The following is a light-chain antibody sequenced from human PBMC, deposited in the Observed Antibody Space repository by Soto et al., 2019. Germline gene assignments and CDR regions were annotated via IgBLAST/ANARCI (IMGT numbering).Light chain of an antibody. V-gene: IGKV3-15*01. CDR2: GAS. Sequence: EIVMTHSRATLSVSPGERAPLSCRASQSVSSNVAWYQQYPGQARRLLMYGASTRATGILARFSGSGSGTQFTLTITTLQSENCALYYCQPYNNWAPVTFGQGTKVEIK. CDR1: QSVSSN. J-gene: IGKJ1*01. CDR3: QPYNNWAPVT.